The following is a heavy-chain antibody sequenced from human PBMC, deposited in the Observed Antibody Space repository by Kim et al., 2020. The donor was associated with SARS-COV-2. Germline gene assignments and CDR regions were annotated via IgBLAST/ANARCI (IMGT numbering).Heavy chain of an antibody. CDR1: GGSFSGYY. V-gene: IGHV4-34*01. Sequence: SETLSLTCAVYGGSFSGYYWSWIRQPPGKGLEWIGEINHSGSTNYNPSLKSRVTISVDTSKNQFSLKLSSVTAADTAVYYCARGGSPYYYGSGSYYGRVYYYGMDVWGQGTTATVSS. J-gene: IGHJ6*02. CDR3: ARGGSPYYYGSGSYYGRVYYYGMDV. CDR2: INHSGST. D-gene: IGHD3-10*01.